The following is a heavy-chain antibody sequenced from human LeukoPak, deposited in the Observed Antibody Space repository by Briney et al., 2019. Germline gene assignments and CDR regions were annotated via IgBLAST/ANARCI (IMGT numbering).Heavy chain of an antibody. CDR1: GFTFTSYA. CDR3: AKGTDTAGRQNFDI. Sequence: PGGSLRLSCAASGFTFTSYAMHWVRQAPGKGLEWVSSISLSGGVTLHTDALSGRFTIYSDNAKKVVFLQMKSLRRGHSALYYCAKGTDTAGRQNFDIWARGTRVPVST. J-gene: IGHJ2*01. V-gene: IGHV3-23*01. CDR2: ISLSGGVT. D-gene: IGHD6-13*01.